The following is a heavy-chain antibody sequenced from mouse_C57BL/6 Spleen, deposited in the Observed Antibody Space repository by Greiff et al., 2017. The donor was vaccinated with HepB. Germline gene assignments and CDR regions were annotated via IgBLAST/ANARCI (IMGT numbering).Heavy chain of an antibody. CDR3: ARHHYDYDVWFAY. V-gene: IGHV1-55*01. CDR1: GYTFTSYW. J-gene: IGHJ3*01. CDR2: IYPGSGST. D-gene: IGHD2-4*01. Sequence: QVQLQQPGAELVKPGASVKMSCKASGYTFTSYWITWVKQRPGQGLEWIGDIYPGSGSTNYNEKFKSKATLTVATSSSTAYVRLSSLTSEDSAVYYYARHHYDYDVWFAYWGQGTLVTVSA.